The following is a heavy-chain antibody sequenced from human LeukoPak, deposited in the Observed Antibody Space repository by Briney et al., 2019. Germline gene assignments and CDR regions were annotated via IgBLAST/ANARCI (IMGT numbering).Heavy chain of an antibody. Sequence: PSETLSLTCTVSGGSISSYYWSWIRQPPGKGLEWIGYIYYSGSTNYNPSLKSRVTISVDTSKNQFSLKLSSVTAADTAVYYCASGAAAAGYYYGMDVWGQGTTVTVSS. D-gene: IGHD6-13*01. CDR3: ASGAAAAGYYYGMDV. CDR2: IYYSGST. J-gene: IGHJ6*02. V-gene: IGHV4-59*01. CDR1: GGSISSYY.